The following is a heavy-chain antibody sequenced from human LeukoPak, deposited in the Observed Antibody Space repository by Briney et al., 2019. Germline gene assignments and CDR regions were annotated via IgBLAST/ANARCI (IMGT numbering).Heavy chain of an antibody. D-gene: IGHD3-22*01. J-gene: IGHJ4*02. CDR3: ARTGDYYDSSGYYPAYFDY. CDR2: IIPIFGTA. V-gene: IGHV1-69*05. Sequence: GASVKVSCKASGGTFSSYAISWVRQAPGQGLEWMGGIIPIFGTANYAQKFQGRVTITTDESTSTAYMELSSLRSEDAAVYYCARTGDYYDSSGYYPAYFDYWGQGTLVTVSS. CDR1: GGTFSSYA.